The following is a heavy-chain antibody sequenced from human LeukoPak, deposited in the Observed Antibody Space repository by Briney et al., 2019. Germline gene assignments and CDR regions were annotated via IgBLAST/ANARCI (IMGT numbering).Heavy chain of an antibody. CDR3: ARDGNSGAYYYYYMDV. D-gene: IGHD6-19*01. J-gene: IGHJ6*03. CDR2: IIGSGGST. V-gene: IGHV3-23*01. CDR1: GFTFTNYA. Sequence: GGSLRLSCAASGFTFTNYAMTWVRQAPGKGLEWVSAIIGSGGSTYYADSVKGRFTISRDNSKNTLYLHMDSLRAEDTAVNYCARDGNSGAYYYYYMDVWGKGTTVTVSS.